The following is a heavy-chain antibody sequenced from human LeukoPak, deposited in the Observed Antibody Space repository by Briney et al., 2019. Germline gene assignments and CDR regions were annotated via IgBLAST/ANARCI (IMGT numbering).Heavy chain of an antibody. CDR2: MNPNSGNT. J-gene: IGHJ4*02. CDR1: GYTFTSYD. V-gene: IGHV1-8*01. CDR3: ASLVGSSSGGFDY. Sequence: ASVKVSCKASGYTFTSYDINWVRQATGQGLEWMGWMNPNSGNTGYAQKLQGRVTMTRNTSISTAYMELSSLSSEDTAVYYCASLVGSSSGGFDYWGQGTLVTVSS. D-gene: IGHD6-19*01.